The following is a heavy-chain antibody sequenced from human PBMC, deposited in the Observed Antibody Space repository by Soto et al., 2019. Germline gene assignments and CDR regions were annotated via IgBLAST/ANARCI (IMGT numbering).Heavy chain of an antibody. Sequence: WGSMKISCAACGFSFSIYVIDWVRQAPGKGLEWVGVITYDGSSQYYADSVMGRFTISRDNSKNTVYLHLTRLRPEDTAFYYCARDTPYDGSLEHWGQGTLVTVSS. J-gene: IGHJ4*02. CDR3: ARDTPYDGSLEH. CDR1: GFSFSIYV. CDR2: ITYDGSSQ. V-gene: IGHV3-30-3*01. D-gene: IGHD3-16*01.